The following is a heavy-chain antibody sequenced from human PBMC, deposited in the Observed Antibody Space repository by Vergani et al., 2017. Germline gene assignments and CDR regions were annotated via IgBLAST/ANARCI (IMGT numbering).Heavy chain of an antibody. Sequence: EVQLLESGGGSAKPGESLRLPCVASGFTFTAHGLNWVRQAPGKGLEWVSGISGQNFRTHYADSVKGRFTISRDDSKNTVYLKINSLTAEDPAIYYCAGPQGTSAYYYGGFDYWGQGILVTVSS. D-gene: IGHD3-22*01. CDR1: GFTFTAHG. V-gene: IGHV3-23*01. J-gene: IGHJ4*02. CDR3: AGPQGTSAYYYGGFDY. CDR2: ISGQNFRT.